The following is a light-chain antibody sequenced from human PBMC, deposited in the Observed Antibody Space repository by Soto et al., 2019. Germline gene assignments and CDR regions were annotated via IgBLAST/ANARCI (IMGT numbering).Light chain of an antibody. CDR2: SNN. CDR1: SSNIGSNY. V-gene: IGLV1-47*02. J-gene: IGLJ1*01. CDR3: AAWDDSLSGYV. Sequence: QSVLTQPPSASGTPGQRVTICCSGSSSNIGSNYVYWYQQLPGTAPKLLIYSNNQRPSGVPDRFSGSKSGTSASLAISGLRSEDEADYYCAAWDDSLSGYVFGTGTKVTVL.